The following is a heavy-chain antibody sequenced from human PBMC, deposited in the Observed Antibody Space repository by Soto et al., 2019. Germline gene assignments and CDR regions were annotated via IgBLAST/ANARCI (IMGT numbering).Heavy chain of an antibody. CDR3: ARDGRYFDWLSPSFYFDY. D-gene: IGHD3-9*01. Sequence: TGGSLRLSCAASGFTFSSYSMNWVRQAPGKGLEWVSSISSSSSYIYYADSVKGRFTISRDNAKNSLYLQMNSLRAEDTAVYYCARDGRYFDWLSPSFYFDYWGQGTLVTVSS. V-gene: IGHV3-21*01. J-gene: IGHJ4*02. CDR1: GFTFSSYS. CDR2: ISSSSSYI.